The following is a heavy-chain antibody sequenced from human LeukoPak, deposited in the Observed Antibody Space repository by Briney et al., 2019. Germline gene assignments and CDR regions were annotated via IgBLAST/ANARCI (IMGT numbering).Heavy chain of an antibody. Sequence: GGSLRLSCAASGFTFSSYAMSWVRQAPGKGLEWVSAISGSGGSTYYADSVKGRFTISRDNSKNTLYLQMNSLRAEDTAVYYCIPYSLVGAGYFDYWGQGTLVTVSS. J-gene: IGHJ4*02. D-gene: IGHD1-26*01. V-gene: IGHV3-23*01. CDR1: GFTFSSYA. CDR2: ISGSGGST. CDR3: IPYSLVGAGYFDY.